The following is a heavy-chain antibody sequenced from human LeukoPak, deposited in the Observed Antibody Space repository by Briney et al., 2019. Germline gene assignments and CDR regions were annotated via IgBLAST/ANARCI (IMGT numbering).Heavy chain of an antibody. D-gene: IGHD3-22*01. Sequence: PGGSLRLSCAASGFTFSISAMNWVRQAPGKGLECVSSTSGSGGRTNYTDSVKGRFTISRDNSKNTLYLQMNSLRAEDTAVYYCGKRTYYYDSSGSYHRIDYWGQGTLVTVSS. V-gene: IGHV3-23*01. CDR3: GKRTYYYDSSGSYHRIDY. CDR1: GFTFSISA. J-gene: IGHJ4*02. CDR2: TSGSGGRT.